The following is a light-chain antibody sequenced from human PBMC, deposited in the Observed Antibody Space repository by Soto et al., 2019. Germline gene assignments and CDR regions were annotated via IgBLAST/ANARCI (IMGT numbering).Light chain of an antibody. CDR3: AAWDDXLNGREV. Sequence: QSVLTQPPSASGTPGQRVTISCSGSSSNIGSNSVNWYQQLPGAAPKLLIYSNNQRPSGVPDRFSGSKSGTSASLAISGLQSEDEADYYCAAWDDXLNGREVFGTGTKVTVL. CDR1: SSNIGSNS. J-gene: IGLJ1*01. V-gene: IGLV1-44*01. CDR2: SNN.